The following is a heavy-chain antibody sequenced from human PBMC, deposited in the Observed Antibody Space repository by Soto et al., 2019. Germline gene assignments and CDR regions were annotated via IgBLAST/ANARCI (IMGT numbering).Heavy chain of an antibody. CDR1: GGSISSYY. CDR2: IYYSGST. CDR3: ASLSDYSAYFDY. J-gene: IGHJ4*02. V-gene: IGHV4-59*08. Sequence: PSETLSLTCTVSGGSISSYYWSWIRQPPGKGLEWIGYIYYSGSTNYNPSLKSRVTISVDTSKNQFSLKLSSVTAADTAVYYCASLSDYSAYFDYWGQGTLVTVSS. D-gene: IGHD4-17*01.